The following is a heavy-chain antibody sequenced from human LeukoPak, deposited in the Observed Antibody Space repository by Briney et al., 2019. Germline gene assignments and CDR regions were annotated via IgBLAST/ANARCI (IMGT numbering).Heavy chain of an antibody. D-gene: IGHD3-22*01. CDR2: IHYSGSA. CDR3: ARNYDGSEYLPLYGWFDP. CDR1: GGSISSTAYY. Sequence: SETLSLTCTVSGGSISSTAYYWGWIRQPPGKGLEWIGSIHYSGSAYNNPSLKSRVAISVDTSKNQFSLNLSSLTAADTAVYYCARNYDGSEYLPLYGWFDPWGQGTLVTVSS. J-gene: IGHJ5*02. V-gene: IGHV4-39*01.